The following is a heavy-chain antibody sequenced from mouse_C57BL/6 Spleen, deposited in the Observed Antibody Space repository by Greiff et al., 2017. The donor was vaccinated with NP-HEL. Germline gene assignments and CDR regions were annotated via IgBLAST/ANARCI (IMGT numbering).Heavy chain of an antibody. V-gene: IGHV5-17*01. J-gene: IGHJ1*03. D-gene: IGHD2-5*01. CDR2: LSSGSSTI. CDR3: ARDSNYPYWYFDV. Sequence: EVKLVESGGGLVKPGGSLKLSCAASGFTFSDYGMHWVRQAPEKGLEWVAYLSSGSSTIYYADTVKGRFTISRDNAKNNLYLQMTSLRSEDTAMYYCARDSNYPYWYFDVWGTGTTVTVSS. CDR1: GFTFSDYG.